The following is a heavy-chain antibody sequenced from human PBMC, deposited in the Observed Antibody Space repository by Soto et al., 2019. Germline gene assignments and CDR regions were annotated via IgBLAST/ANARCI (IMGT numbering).Heavy chain of an antibody. CDR2: MNPNSGNT. D-gene: IGHD6-13*01. Sequence: QVQLVQSGAEVKKPGASVKVSCKASGSTFTSYDINWVRQATGQGLGWMGWMNPNSGNTGYAQKFQGRVTMTRTTALRTAYMELSSLRSEDTAVYYCARGQSSSWRFDYWGQGTLVTVSS. J-gene: IGHJ4*02. CDR3: ARGQSSSWRFDY. CDR1: GSTFTSYD. V-gene: IGHV1-8*01.